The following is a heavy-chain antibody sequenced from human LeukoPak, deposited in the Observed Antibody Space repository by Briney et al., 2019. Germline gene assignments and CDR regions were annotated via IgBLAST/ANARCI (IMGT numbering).Heavy chain of an antibody. CDR3: ATAPLPATMWNWYFDL. CDR1: GGSISSGDHY. CDR2: IYNSGTI. J-gene: IGHJ2*01. D-gene: IGHD2-2*01. V-gene: IGHV4-30-4*01. Sequence: SQTLSLTCTVSGGSISSGDHYWSWIRQPPGKGLEWIGYIYNSGTIYYNPSLKSRLTISVDTSRNQFSLRLRSVTAADTAVYYCATAPLPATMWNWYFDLWGRGTLVTVSS.